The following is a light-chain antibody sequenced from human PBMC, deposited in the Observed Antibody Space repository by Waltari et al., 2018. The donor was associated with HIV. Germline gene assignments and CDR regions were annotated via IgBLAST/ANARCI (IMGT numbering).Light chain of an antibody. CDR2: DLN. CDR1: SKDVGSLNF. V-gene: IGLV2-11*01. J-gene: IGLJ1*01. CDR3: CSSAGRDIFV. Sequence: QSALTQSRPGSGSPGQSITIPCPGTSKDVGSLNFFSWYQQHPGRAPKLLIYDLNRRPSGVPDRFSGSKSGNTASLSISGLQAEDEADYYCCSSAGRDIFVFGTGTKVTVL.